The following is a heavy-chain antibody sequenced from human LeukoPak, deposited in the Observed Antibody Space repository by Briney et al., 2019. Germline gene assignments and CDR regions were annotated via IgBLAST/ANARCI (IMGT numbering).Heavy chain of an antibody. CDR3: ARGNPVRMTTVTTLDY. CDR1: GYTFTGYN. Sequence: ASVKVSCKASGYTFTGYNMHWVRQAPGQGLEWMGWINPNSGGTNYAQKFQGRVTMTRDTSISTAYMELSRLRSDDTAVYYCARGNPVRMTTVTTLDYWGQGTLVTVSS. V-gene: IGHV1-2*02. D-gene: IGHD4-17*01. CDR2: INPNSGGT. J-gene: IGHJ4*02.